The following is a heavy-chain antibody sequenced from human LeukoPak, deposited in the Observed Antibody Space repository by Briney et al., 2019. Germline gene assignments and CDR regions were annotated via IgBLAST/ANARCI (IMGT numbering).Heavy chain of an antibody. D-gene: IGHD1-26*01. CDR3: AKGASQSYYYYYMDV. V-gene: IGHV3-23*01. Sequence: PGGSLRLSCAASGFTISSYAMSWVRQAPGKGLEWVSAISGSGGSTYYADSVKGRFTISRDNSKNTLYLQMNSLRAEDTAVYYCAKGASQSYYYYYMDVWGKGTTVTVSS. CDR2: ISGSGGST. CDR1: GFTISSYA. J-gene: IGHJ6*03.